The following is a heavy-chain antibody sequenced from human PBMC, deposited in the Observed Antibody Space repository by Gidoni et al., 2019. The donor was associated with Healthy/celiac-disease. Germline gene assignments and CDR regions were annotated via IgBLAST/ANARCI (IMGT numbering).Heavy chain of an antibody. CDR1: GGSISSSSYY. CDR3: AKYYDYVWGSYRPYYFDY. D-gene: IGHD3-16*02. Sequence: QLQLQESGPGLVKPSETLSLTCTVSGGSISSSSYYWGWIRQPPGKGLEWIGSIYYSGSTYYNPSLKSRVTISVDTSKNQFSLKLSSVTAADTAVYYCAKYYDYVWGSYRPYYFDYWGQGTLVTVSS. V-gene: IGHV4-39*01. CDR2: IYYSGST. J-gene: IGHJ4*02.